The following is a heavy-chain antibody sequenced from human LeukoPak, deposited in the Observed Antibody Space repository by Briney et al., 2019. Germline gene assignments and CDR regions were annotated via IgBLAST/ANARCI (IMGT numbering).Heavy chain of an antibody. V-gene: IGHV1-18*01. CDR1: GYTFTSYG. Sequence: ASVKVSCKASGYTFTSYGISWVRQAPGQGLEWMGWISAYNGNTNYAQKLQGRVTMTTDTSTSTAYMELRSLRSDDTAVYYCARGQYYDSSGYLNYWGQGTLVTVSS. J-gene: IGHJ4*02. CDR2: ISAYNGNT. D-gene: IGHD3-22*01. CDR3: ARGQYYDSSGYLNY.